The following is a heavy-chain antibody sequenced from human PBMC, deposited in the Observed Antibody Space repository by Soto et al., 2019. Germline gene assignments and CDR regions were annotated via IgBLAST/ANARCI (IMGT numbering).Heavy chain of an antibody. CDR2: ISYDGSNK. V-gene: IGHV3-30*18. D-gene: IGHD3-9*01. J-gene: IGHJ4*02. CDR3: AKSSFDWSPLDY. CDR1: GFTFSSYG. Sequence: PGGSLRLSCAASGFTFSSYGMHWVRQAPGKGLEWVAVISYDGSNKYYADSVKGRFTISRDNSKNTLYLQMNSLRAEDTAVYYCAKSSFDWSPLDYWGQGTLVTVSS.